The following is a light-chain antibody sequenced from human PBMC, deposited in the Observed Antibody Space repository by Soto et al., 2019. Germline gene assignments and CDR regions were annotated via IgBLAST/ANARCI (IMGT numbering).Light chain of an antibody. J-gene: IGKJ1*01. V-gene: IGKV3-20*01. Sequence: EIVLTQSPGTLSLSPGEGATLSCRASQSVSSSLAWYQQKRGQAPRLLIHGASSRATGIPDRFSGSGSWTDFTLTISRMEPEDFAVYYCQQYGGSPRTFGQGTKVEVK. CDR3: QQYGGSPRT. CDR2: GAS. CDR1: QSVSSS.